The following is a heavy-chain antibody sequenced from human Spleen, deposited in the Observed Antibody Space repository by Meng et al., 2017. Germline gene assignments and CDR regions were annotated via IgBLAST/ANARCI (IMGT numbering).Heavy chain of an antibody. J-gene: IGHJ4*02. CDR3: ARTGPDF. V-gene: IGHV3-21*01. CDR2: ISSGSVYS. Sequence: DVHLVESGGGLVQPGGSLRLSCAASGFTFSTYNLNWVRQAPGKGPEWVSSISSGSVYSHYSDSVKGRFTISRDNAKNSLYLEMNNLRAEDTAVYYCARTGPDFWGQGALVTVSS. CDR1: GFTFSTYN.